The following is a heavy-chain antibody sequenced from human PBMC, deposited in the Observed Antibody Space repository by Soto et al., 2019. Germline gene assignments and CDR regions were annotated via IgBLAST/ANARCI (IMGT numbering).Heavy chain of an antibody. CDR1: GFTLSSYD. CDR3: TRKTPPTGMEV. Sequence: EVQLVESGGGLVQPGGSLRLSCAASGFTLSSYDIHWVRQATGEGLAWVSGIGSGGDTHYADSVKGRFIISREDGKNSVYLQMNNLRVGGPAAYYCTRKTPPTGMEVWGQGATVTVSS. D-gene: IGHD3-9*01. CDR2: IGSGGDT. V-gene: IGHV3-13*01. J-gene: IGHJ6*02.